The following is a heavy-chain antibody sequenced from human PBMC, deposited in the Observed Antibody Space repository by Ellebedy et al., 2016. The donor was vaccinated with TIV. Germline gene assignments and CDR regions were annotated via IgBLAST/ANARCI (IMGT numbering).Heavy chain of an antibody. CDR3: ARRITGTYGDDALDI. D-gene: IGHD1-20*01. Sequence: GESLKISCAASGFTVSYTYMSWVRQAPGKGLEWVSVIHTGGDTYYEDSVKGRFTISRDSSKNTLYLQMNSLRAEDTAVYYCARRITGTYGDDALDIWGQGTMVTVSS. J-gene: IGHJ3*02. CDR1: GFTVSYTY. V-gene: IGHV3-53*01. CDR2: IHTGGDT.